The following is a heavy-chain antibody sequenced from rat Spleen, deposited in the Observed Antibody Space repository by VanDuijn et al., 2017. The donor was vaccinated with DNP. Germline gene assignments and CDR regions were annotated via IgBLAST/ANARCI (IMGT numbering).Heavy chain of an antibody. CDR1: GFTFSDYY. Sequence: EVQLVESGGGLVQPGRSLKLSCAASGFTFSDYYMAWVRQAPKKGLEWVASIRFDGSITYYRDSVKGRFTISRDNAKSSLYLQMNSLRSEDTATYYCARHERTTGLGFDYWGQGVMVTVSS. J-gene: IGHJ2*01. D-gene: IGHD1-6*01. CDR2: IRFDGSIT. V-gene: IGHV5-22*01. CDR3: ARHERTTGLGFDY.